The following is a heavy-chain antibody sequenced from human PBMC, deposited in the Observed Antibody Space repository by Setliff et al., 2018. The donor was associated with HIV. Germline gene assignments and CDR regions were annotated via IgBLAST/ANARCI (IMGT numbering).Heavy chain of an antibody. CDR2: ISGRGDTT. Sequence: GESLKISCAASEFTFSSYAMNWVRQAPGKGLEWVSGISGRGDTTYYADSVKGRFTISRDNSKNTLHLQMNSLRAEDTAIYYRAKAPLPSSGWSPDAFDIWGQGTMVTVS. J-gene: IGHJ3*02. CDR1: EFTFSSYA. CDR3: AKAPLPSSGWSPDAFDI. V-gene: IGHV3-23*01. D-gene: IGHD6-19*01.